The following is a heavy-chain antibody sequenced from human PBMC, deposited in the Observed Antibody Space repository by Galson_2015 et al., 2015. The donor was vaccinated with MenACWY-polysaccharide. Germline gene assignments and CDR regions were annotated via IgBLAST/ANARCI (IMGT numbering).Heavy chain of an antibody. CDR1: GGSISSYY. D-gene: IGHD3-3*01. J-gene: IGHJ3*02. CDR3: ARVLNTYYDFWSAPRPDAFDI. CDR2: IYYSGST. Sequence: ETLSLTCTVSGGSISSYYWSWIRQPPGKGPEWIGYIYYSGSTNCNPSLKSRVTISVDTSKNQFSLKLSSVTAADTAVYYCARVLNTYYDFWSAPRPDAFDIWGQGTMVTVSS. V-gene: IGHV4-59*01.